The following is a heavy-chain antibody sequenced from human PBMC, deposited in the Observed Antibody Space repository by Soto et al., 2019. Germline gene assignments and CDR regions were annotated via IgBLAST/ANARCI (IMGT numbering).Heavy chain of an antibody. CDR1: GFTFTSYT. CDR2: ITGSGDST. V-gene: IGHV3-23*01. Sequence: EVQLLESGGGLVQPGGSLRLSCAASGFTFTSYTMTWVRQAPGTGLEWVSSITGSGDSTYYSDSVKGRFTISRDNSKNTLYLLLNSLRAEDTAMYYCAAAVTSHYWGQGTLVTVSS. D-gene: IGHD2-21*02. CDR3: AAAVTSHY. J-gene: IGHJ4*02.